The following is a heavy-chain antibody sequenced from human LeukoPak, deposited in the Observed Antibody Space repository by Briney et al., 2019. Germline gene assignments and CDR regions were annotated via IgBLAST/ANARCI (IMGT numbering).Heavy chain of an antibody. CDR3: AKDIAGEYSSSWNYYYYGMDV. CDR1: GFTFSSYS. J-gene: IGHJ6*02. Sequence: PGGSLRLSCAASGFTFSSYSMNWVRQAPGKGLEWVSSISSSSSYIYYADSVKGRFTISRDNAKNSLYLQMNSLRAEDTALYYCAKDIAGEYSSSWNYYYYGMDVWGQGTTVTVSS. V-gene: IGHV3-21*04. CDR2: ISSSSSYI. D-gene: IGHD6-13*01.